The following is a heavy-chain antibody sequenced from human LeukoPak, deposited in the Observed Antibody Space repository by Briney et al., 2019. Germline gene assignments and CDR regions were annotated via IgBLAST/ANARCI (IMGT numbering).Heavy chain of an antibody. V-gene: IGHV1-2*02. Sequence: ASVKVSCKASGYTFTGYYMHWVRQAPRQGLEWMGWINPNSGGTNYAQKFQGRVTRTRDTSISTAYMELSRPRSDDTAVYYCARDQSDPIVGATLTLDYWGQGTLVTVSS. CDR1: GYTFTGYY. J-gene: IGHJ4*02. CDR2: INPNSGGT. CDR3: ARDQSDPIVGATLTLDY. D-gene: IGHD1-26*01.